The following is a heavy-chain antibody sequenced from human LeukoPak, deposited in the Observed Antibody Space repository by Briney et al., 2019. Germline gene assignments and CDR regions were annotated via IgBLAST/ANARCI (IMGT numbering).Heavy chain of an antibody. CDR1: GFSVSRNY. Sequence: PGGSLRLACAASGFSVSRNYMSWVRQAPGKGLEWVSVIYGGGSTYYAESVRGRFTISRDDSKNTLFLQMNSLRAEDTAVYYCVRSIVGAALDSWGQGTLVTVSS. V-gene: IGHV3-66*01. J-gene: IGHJ4*02. CDR2: IYGGGST. CDR3: VRSIVGAALDS. D-gene: IGHD1-26*01.